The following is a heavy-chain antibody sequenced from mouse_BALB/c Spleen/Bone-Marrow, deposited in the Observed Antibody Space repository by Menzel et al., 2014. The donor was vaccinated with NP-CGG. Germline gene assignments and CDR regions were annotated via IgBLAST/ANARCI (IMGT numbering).Heavy chain of an antibody. J-gene: IGHJ2*01. V-gene: IGHV7-1*02. Sequence: EVQRVESGGGLVQPGGSLRLSCATSGFTFSDFYMEWVRQPPGKRLEWIAASRNKANDYTTGYSASVKGRFIVSRDTSQSILYLQMNALRAEDTAIYYCARAPGTWYFDYWGQGTTLTVSS. CDR2: SRNKANDYTT. CDR1: GFTFSDFY. CDR3: ARAPGTWYFDY. D-gene: IGHD3-3*01.